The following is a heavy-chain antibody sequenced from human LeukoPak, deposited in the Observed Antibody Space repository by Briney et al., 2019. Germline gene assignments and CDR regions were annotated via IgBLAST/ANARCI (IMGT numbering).Heavy chain of an antibody. CDR2: FDPEDGET. Sequence: ASVKVSCKVPGYTLTELSMHWVRQAPGKGLEWMGGFDPEDGETIYAQKFQGRVTMTEDTSTDTAYMELSSLRSEDTAVYYCAKDRARFGETYYFDYWGQGTLVTVSS. V-gene: IGHV1-24*01. J-gene: IGHJ4*02. D-gene: IGHD3-10*01. CDR1: GYTLTELS. CDR3: AKDRARFGETYYFDY.